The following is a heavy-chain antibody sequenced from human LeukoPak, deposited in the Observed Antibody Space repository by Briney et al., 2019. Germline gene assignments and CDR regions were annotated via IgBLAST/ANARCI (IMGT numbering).Heavy chain of an antibody. CDR2: IAFDGSRK. CDR3: TRYDSSLFDP. Sequence: GGSLRLSCAASGFTFSGYGMHWVRQAPGKGLEWVTGIAFDGSRKHYADSVKGRFTISRDNSRNTMDLQMNSLRVEDTAVYHCTRYDSSLFDPWGQGTLVIVSS. V-gene: IGHV3-30*03. D-gene: IGHD3-3*01. J-gene: IGHJ5*02. CDR1: GFTFSGYG.